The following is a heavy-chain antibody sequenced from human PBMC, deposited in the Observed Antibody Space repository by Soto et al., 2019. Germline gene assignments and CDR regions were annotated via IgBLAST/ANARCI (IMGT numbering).Heavy chain of an antibody. J-gene: IGHJ4*02. Sequence: PGGSLRLSCAASGFTFSTHAVNWVRQAPGKGLEWVSVISGSGYTSYADSVKGRITISRDNSRNTVYLQMSKLRAEDTAVYFCAHQASGYYFPFDHWGQGTLVTVSS. D-gene: IGHD3-3*01. CDR1: GFTFSTHA. V-gene: IGHV3-23*01. CDR3: AHQASGYYFPFDH. CDR2: ISGSGYT.